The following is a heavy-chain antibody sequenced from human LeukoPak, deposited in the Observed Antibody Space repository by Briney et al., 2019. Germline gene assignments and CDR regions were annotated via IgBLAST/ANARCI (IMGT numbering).Heavy chain of an antibody. CDR1: GGSIGSYH. CDR3: ARVASKGGMDV. D-gene: IGHD5/OR15-5a*01. CDR2: VHYTWNA. V-gene: IGHV4-59*01. J-gene: IGHJ6*02. Sequence: SETLSLTCTVSGGSIGSYHWSWIRQPPGKGLEWIGHVHYTWNAKYNPSLKSRVTISLDRSSNQFSLRLSSVSAADTAVYYCARVASKGGMDVWGQGTTVTVSS.